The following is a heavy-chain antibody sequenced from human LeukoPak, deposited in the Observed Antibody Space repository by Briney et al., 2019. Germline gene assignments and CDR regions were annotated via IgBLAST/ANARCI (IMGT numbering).Heavy chain of an antibody. CDR1: GFTFGDHS. J-gene: IGHJ4*02. CDR2: ISGSGGST. Sequence: GGSLRLSCTASGFTFGDHSMSWVRQAPGKGLEWVSAISGSGGSTYYADSVKGRFTISRDNSKNTLYLQMNSLRAEDTAVYYCAKDPSYYYGSGSDYFDSWGQGTLVTVSS. V-gene: IGHV3-23*01. D-gene: IGHD3-10*01. CDR3: AKDPSYYYGSGSDYFDS.